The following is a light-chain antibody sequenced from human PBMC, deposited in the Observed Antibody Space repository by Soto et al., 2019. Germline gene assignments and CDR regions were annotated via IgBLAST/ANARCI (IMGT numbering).Light chain of an antibody. V-gene: IGLV2-8*01. CDR2: EVS. CDR1: SSDVGGYNY. J-gene: IGLJ1*01. CDR3: SSYAGSNNNYV. Sequence: VRTQPPSASGSPGQGVTISCNGTSSDVGGYNYVSWYQQHPGKAPKLMIYEVSKRPSGVPDRFSGSKSGNTASLTVSGLQAEDEADYYCSSYAGSNNNYVFGTGTKVTVL.